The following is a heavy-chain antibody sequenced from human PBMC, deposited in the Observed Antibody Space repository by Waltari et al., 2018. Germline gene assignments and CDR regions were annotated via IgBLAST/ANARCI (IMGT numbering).Heavy chain of an antibody. V-gene: IGHV3-74*01. CDR1: GFTFSSYW. D-gene: IGHD1-26*01. CDR3: SRGGLAGATPDY. J-gene: IGHJ4*02. CDR2: INEDGSNT. Sequence: EVQLVESGGGLVQPGGSLRLSCAASGFTFSSYWIHWVRQAPGKGLVWVSCINEDGSNTRYADSVKGRFSISRDNAKNMLYLQMNSLRVEDTAMYYCSRGGLAGATPDYWGQGALVTVSS.